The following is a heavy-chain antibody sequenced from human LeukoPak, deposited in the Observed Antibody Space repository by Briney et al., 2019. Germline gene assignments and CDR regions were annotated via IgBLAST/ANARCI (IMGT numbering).Heavy chain of an antibody. CDR2: ISSSSSYI. J-gene: IGHJ6*04. CDR1: GFTFSSYS. CDR3: AREYSSSWPYYYYGMDV. V-gene: IGHV3-21*01. D-gene: IGHD6-13*01. Sequence: PGGSLRLSCAASGFTFSSYSMNWVRQAPGKGLEWVSSISSSSSYIYYADSVKGRFTISGDNAKNSLYLQMNSLRAEDTAVYYCAREYSSSWPYYYYGMDVWGKGTTVTVSS.